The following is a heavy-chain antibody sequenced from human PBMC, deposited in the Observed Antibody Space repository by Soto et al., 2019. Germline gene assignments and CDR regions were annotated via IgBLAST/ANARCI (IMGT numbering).Heavy chain of an antibody. D-gene: IGHD3-10*01. Sequence: ASVKVSCKASGYTFTNFGISWVRQAPGQRLEWMGSINAGSGNAKYSPKFQDRVTITRDTSATTAYMELSSLRSEDTAVYFCARNRLLWFEDFDPWGQGTLVTVSS. J-gene: IGHJ5*02. CDR2: INAGSGNA. CDR3: ARNRLLWFEDFDP. V-gene: IGHV1-3*01. CDR1: GYTFTNFG.